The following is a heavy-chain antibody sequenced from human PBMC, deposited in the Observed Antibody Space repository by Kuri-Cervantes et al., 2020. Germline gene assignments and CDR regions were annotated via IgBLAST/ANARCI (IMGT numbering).Heavy chain of an antibody. Sequence: GESLKISCAASGFTFSSCWMSWVRQAPGKGLEWVANIKQDGSEKYYVDSVKGRFTISRDNSKNTLYLQMNSLRAEDTAVYYCARERPYYYYGMDVWGQGTTVTVSS. CDR2: IKQDGSEK. V-gene: IGHV3-7*01. J-gene: IGHJ6*02. CDR3: ARERPYYYYGMDV. CDR1: GFTFSSCW.